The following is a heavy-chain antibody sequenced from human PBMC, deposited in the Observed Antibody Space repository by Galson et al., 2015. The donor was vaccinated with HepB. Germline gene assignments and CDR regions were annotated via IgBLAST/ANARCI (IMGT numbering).Heavy chain of an antibody. CDR1: GYSFSNYW. Sequence: QSGAEVKKPGESLRISCKGSGYSFSNYWISWVRQMPGKGLEWMGRIDPSDSYSNYSPSFQGRVTLSADKSINTAYLQWKNLKASDTAMYYCGRHPRRSYPEDYWGQGTLVTVSS. CDR3: GRHPRRSYPEDY. CDR2: IDPSDSYS. J-gene: IGHJ4*02. V-gene: IGHV5-10-1*01.